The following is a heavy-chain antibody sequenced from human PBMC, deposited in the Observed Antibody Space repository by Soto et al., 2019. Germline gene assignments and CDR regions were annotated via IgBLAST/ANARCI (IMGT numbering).Heavy chain of an antibody. V-gene: IGHV3-30-3*01. Sequence: QVQLVESGGGVVQPGRSLRLSCAASGFTFSSYAMHWVRQAPGKGLEWVAVISYDGSNKYYADSVKGRFTSSRDNSNNPLYVQRNSEGAEDVAGYYCGRDRGNCVLGGGWFGPWGQGTLVT. CDR3: GRDRGNCVLGGGWFGP. D-gene: IGHD3-10*01. CDR2: ISYDGSNK. J-gene: IGHJ5*02. CDR1: GFTFSSYA.